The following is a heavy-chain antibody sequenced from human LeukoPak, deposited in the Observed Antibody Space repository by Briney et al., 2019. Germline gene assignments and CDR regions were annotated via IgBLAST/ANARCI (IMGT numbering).Heavy chain of an antibody. CDR2: INPKSGGT. Sequence: ASVKVSCKASGYTFSGYYMHWVRQAPGQGLEWMGWINPKSGGTNEAQKFHDRVTMTRDTSIRTAYMELSRLRSDDTAVYYCARGVSPYYYYMDVWGKGTTVTISS. CDR3: ARGVSPYYYYMDV. D-gene: IGHD2-21*01. J-gene: IGHJ6*03. CDR1: GYTFSGYY. V-gene: IGHV1-2*02.